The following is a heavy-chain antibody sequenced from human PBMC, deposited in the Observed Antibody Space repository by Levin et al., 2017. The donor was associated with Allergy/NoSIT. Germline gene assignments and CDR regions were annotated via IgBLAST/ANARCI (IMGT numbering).Heavy chain of an antibody. J-gene: IGHJ4*02. CDR1: GFSFSGYS. Sequence: AGGSLRLSCVGTGFSFSGYSMHWVRQAPGKGLEWVSAMSHDGSAKYYADSVKGRFNISRDNSKNTVDLQLSSLRPEDKAVYYCARVGYGYSNGQGLDYWGQGTLVTVSS. V-gene: IGHV3-30*03. CDR2: MSHDGSAK. CDR3: ARVGYGYSNGQGLDY. D-gene: IGHD5-18*01.